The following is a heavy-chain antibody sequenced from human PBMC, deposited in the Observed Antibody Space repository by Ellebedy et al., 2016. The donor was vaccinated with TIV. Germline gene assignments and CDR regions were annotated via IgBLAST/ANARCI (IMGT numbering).Heavy chain of an antibody. D-gene: IGHD6-19*01. CDR1: GFNFTDYY. Sequence: GESLKISCVTSGFNFTDYYMSWVRLVPGKGLEYISSVTASNTYSNYADSVKGRFTIFKDNFQNLLFLDMNHLRVDDTAVYYCARDASGWPDYWGQGALVTVSS. CDR2: VTASNTYS. CDR3: ARDASGWPDY. J-gene: IGHJ4*02. V-gene: IGHV3-11*05.